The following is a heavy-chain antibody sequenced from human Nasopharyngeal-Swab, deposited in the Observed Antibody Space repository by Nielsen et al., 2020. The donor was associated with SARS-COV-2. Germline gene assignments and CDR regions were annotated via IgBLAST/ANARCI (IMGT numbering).Heavy chain of an antibody. Sequence: VRQMPGKGLEWVGFIRSKAYGGTIEYAASVKGRFTISRDDSKSIAYLQMNSLKTEDTAVYYCTRDKDYGDYFYYYYYYMDVWGKGTTVTVSS. CDR2: IRSKAYGGTI. CDR3: TRDKDYGDYFYYYYYYMDV. J-gene: IGHJ6*03. D-gene: IGHD4-17*01. V-gene: IGHV3-49*02.